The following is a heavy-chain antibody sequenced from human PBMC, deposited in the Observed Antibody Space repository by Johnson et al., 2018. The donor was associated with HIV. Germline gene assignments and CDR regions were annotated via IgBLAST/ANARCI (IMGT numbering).Heavy chain of an antibody. J-gene: IGHJ3*02. D-gene: IGHD3-22*01. CDR2: LYSGGST. CDR3: ARRDDIRSGAFDI. V-gene: IGHV3-53*01. Sequence: VQLVESGGGLIQPGGSLRLSCAASGFTVSSNYMSWVRQAPGKGLEWVSVLYSGGSTYYADSVKGRFTISRDNSKNTLYLQMNSLRAEDTAVYYCARRDDIRSGAFDIWGQGTMVTVSS. CDR1: GFTVSSNY.